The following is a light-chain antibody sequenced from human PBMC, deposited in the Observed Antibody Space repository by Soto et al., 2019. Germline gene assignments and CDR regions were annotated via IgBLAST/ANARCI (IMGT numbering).Light chain of an antibody. CDR1: QGISSY. Sequence: AIRMTQSPSSLSASTGDRVTITCRASQGISSYLAWYQQKPGKAPKLLIYAASTLQSGVPSRFSGSGSGTDFTLTISCLQSEDFATYDCQQYYSYPPLTFGQGTRLEIK. CDR3: QQYYSYPPLT. CDR2: AAS. V-gene: IGKV1-8*01. J-gene: IGKJ5*01.